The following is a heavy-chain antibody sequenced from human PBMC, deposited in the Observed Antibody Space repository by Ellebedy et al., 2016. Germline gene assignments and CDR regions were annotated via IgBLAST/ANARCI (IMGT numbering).Heavy chain of an antibody. CDR2: INHSGST. CDR1: GGSFSGYY. CDR3: ASVNSGSPNAFDI. D-gene: IGHD1-26*01. J-gene: IGHJ3*02. V-gene: IGHV4-34*01. Sequence: SETLSLTCAVYGGSFSGYYWSWIRQPPGKGLEWIGEINHSGSTNYNPSLKSRVTISVDTSKNQFSLKLSSVTAADTAVYYCASVNSGSPNAFDIWGQGTMVTVSS.